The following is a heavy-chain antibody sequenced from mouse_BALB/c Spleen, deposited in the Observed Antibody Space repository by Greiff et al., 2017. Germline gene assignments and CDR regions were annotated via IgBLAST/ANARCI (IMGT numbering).Heavy chain of an antibody. V-gene: IGHV2-9*02. CDR2: IWAGGST. Sequence: VKLMESGPGLVAPSQSLSITCTVSGFSLTSYGVHWVRQPPGKGLEWLGVIWAGGSTNYNSALMSRLSISKDNSKSQVFLKMNSLQTDDTAMYYCARVWDQAWFAYWGQGTLVTVSA. CDR1: GFSLTSYG. D-gene: IGHD4-1*01. J-gene: IGHJ3*01. CDR3: ARVWDQAWFAY.